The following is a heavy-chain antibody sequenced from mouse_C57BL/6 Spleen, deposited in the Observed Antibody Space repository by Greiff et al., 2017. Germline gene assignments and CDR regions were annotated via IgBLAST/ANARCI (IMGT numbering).Heavy chain of an antibody. CDR1: GYTFTSYW. V-gene: IGHV1-50*01. Sequence: VQLQQPGAELVKPGASVTLSCKASGYTFTSYWMQWVKQRPGQGLEWIGEIDPSDSYTNYNQKFKGKATLTVDTSSSTAYMQLSSLTSEDSAVYYCARRYYGSSRYFDVWGTGTTVTVSS. J-gene: IGHJ1*03. CDR3: ARRYYGSSRYFDV. D-gene: IGHD1-1*01. CDR2: IDPSDSYT.